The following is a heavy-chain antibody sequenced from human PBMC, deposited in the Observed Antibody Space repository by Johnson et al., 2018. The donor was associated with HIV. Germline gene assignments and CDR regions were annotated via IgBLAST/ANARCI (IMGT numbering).Heavy chain of an antibody. CDR1: GFSSSRYA. V-gene: IGHV3-13*01. Sequence: MMLVESGGGLVQPGGSLRLSCAASGFSSSRYAMHWIRQATGKGLEWVSGIGTTGDTYYPGSVKGRFTISRDHAKNSLHLQMNSLRAEDTAVYYCVRPAAAGRDDAFDIWGQGTMVTVSS. D-gene: IGHD6-13*01. CDR3: VRPAAAGRDDAFDI. CDR2: IGTTGDT. J-gene: IGHJ3*02.